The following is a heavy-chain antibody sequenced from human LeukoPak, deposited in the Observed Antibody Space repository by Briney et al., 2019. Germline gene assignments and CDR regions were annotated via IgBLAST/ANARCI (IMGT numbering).Heavy chain of an antibody. Sequence: GGSLRLSCAASGFTFSSYDMHWVRQATGKGLEWVSAIGTAGDTYYPGSVKGRLTISRDNAKNSLYLQMNSLRDEDTAVYYCARGSVYYYDSRVDDYWGQGTLVTVSS. CDR3: ARGSVYYYDSRVDDY. J-gene: IGHJ4*02. D-gene: IGHD3-22*01. CDR1: GFTFSSYD. CDR2: IGTAGDT. V-gene: IGHV3-13*04.